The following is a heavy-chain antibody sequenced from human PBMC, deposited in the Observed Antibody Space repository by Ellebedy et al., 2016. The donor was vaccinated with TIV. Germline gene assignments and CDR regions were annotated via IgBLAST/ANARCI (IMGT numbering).Heavy chain of an antibody. CDR1: GFSFSSYW. CDR2: INRDGSST. D-gene: IGHD1-26*01. V-gene: IGHV3-74*01. Sequence: PGGSLRLSCAASGFSFSSYWMHWVRQGPGKGLVWVSRINRDGSSTSYADSVKGRFTISRDNAKSSLYLQMNSLRAEDTAVYYCARAYSAFWGYGMGVWGQGTTVSVSS. CDR3: ARAYSAFWGYGMGV. J-gene: IGHJ6*02.